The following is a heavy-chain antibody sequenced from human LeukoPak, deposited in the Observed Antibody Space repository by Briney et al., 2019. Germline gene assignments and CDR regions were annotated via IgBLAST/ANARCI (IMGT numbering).Heavy chain of an antibody. CDR2: INYYGKT. J-gene: IGHJ4*02. Sequence: SETLSLTCTVSGNSLSSSSYYWVWIRQPPGKGLEWIGSINYYGKTYYNPSLKSRVTISVDTSKNQFSLKLSSVTAADTAVYYCARLTYYYGSGSYQKLFDYWGRGTLVTVSS. D-gene: IGHD3-10*01. CDR1: GNSLSSSSYY. V-gene: IGHV4-39*07. CDR3: ARLTYYYGSGSYQKLFDY.